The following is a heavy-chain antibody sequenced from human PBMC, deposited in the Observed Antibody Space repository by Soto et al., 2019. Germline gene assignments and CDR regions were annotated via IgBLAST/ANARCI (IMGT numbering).Heavy chain of an antibody. Sequence: QVQLVQSGAEVKKPGASVKVSCKASGYSFTSYGISWVRQAPGQGLEWMGWISAYNGNTNYAQKFQGRVTMTTDTATYTAYMELRSLRSDDTAVYYCARAVSPSITVAGTFDYWGQGTLVTVSS. D-gene: IGHD6-19*01. V-gene: IGHV1-18*01. CDR2: ISAYNGNT. CDR3: ARAVSPSITVAGTFDY. CDR1: GYSFTSYG. J-gene: IGHJ4*02.